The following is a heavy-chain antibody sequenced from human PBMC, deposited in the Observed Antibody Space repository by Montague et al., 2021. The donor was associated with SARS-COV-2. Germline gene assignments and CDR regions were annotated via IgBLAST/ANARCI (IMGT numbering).Heavy chain of an antibody. V-gene: IGHV4-59*01. CDR1: GGSISSYY. Sequence: SETLSLTCTVSGGSISSYYWTWIRQPPGKGLESIGYIYHNGSTKYNPSLKSRVTISVDTSKNQFSLKLRSVSVADTAVYYCARGGGNSADYYNYTMDVWGQGTTVTVFS. CDR3: ARGGGNSADYYNYTMDV. D-gene: IGHD4-23*01. J-gene: IGHJ6*02. CDR2: IYHNGST.